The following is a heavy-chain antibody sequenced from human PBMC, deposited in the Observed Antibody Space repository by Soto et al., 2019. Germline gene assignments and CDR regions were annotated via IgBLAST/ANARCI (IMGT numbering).Heavy chain of an antibody. D-gene: IGHD2-15*01. CDR1: GGTFSSYA. CDR2: IIPIFGTA. Sequence: QVQLVQSGAEVKKPGSSVKVSCKASGGTFSSYAISWVRQAPGQGLEWMGGIIPIFGTANYAQKFQGRVTITADKSTSTAYMELRSLRSEDTAVYYCARDLFPYCSGGSCYGMDVWGQGTTVTVSS. CDR3: ARDLFPYCSGGSCYGMDV. V-gene: IGHV1-69*06. J-gene: IGHJ6*02.